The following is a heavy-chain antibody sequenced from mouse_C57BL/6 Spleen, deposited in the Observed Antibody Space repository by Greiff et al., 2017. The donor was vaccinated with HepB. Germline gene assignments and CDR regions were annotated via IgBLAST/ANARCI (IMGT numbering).Heavy chain of an antibody. J-gene: IGHJ1*03. V-gene: IGHV1-69*01. D-gene: IGHD2-2*01. Sequence: QVQLQQPGAELVMPGASVKLSCKASGYTFTSYWMHWVKQRPGQGLEWIGEIDPSDSYTNYNQKSKGKSTLTVDKSSSTAYMQLSSLTSEDSAVYYCARKLWLRRGDWYFDVWGTGTTVTVSS. CDR1: GYTFTSYW. CDR2: IDPSDSYT. CDR3: ARKLWLRRGDWYFDV.